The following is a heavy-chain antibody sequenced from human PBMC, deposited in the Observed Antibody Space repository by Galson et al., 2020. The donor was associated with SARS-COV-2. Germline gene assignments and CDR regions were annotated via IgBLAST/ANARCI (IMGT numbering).Heavy chain of an antibody. Sequence: SGPTLVKPTQTLTLTCTFSGFSLSTSGMRVSWIRQPPGTALEWLARIDWDDDKFYSTSLKTRLTISKDTSKNQVVLTMTNMDPVDTATYYCARTYYDILTGYLDPFDYWGQGTLVTVSS. CDR1: GFSLSTSGMR. CDR3: ARTYYDILTGYLDPFDY. D-gene: IGHD3-9*01. V-gene: IGHV2-70*04. CDR2: IDWDDDK. J-gene: IGHJ4*02.